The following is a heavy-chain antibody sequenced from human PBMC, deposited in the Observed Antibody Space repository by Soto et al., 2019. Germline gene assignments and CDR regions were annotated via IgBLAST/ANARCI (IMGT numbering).Heavy chain of an antibody. CDR2: IWYDGSNK. CDR1: GFTFSSYG. Sequence: GGSLRLSCAASGFTFSSYGMHWVRQAPGKGLEWVAVIWYDGSNKYYADSVKGRFTISRDNSKNTLYLQMNSLRAEDTAVYYCARDRRGGTSADFDYWGQGTLVTVSS. J-gene: IGHJ4*02. V-gene: IGHV3-33*01. CDR3: ARDRRGGTSADFDY. D-gene: IGHD3-10*01.